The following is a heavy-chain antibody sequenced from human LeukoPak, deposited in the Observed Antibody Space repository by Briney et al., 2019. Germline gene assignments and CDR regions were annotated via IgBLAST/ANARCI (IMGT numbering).Heavy chain of an antibody. Sequence: GGSLRLSCEASGFSFSIYGMSWVRQAPGKGLEWVSGISGSRGNTYYAEALTGRFTVSRDNSKNTLYLQMNSLRAEDTALYYCAKGGLRGGTYNDDFWGQGTLVTVSS. CDR2: ISGSRGNT. J-gene: IGHJ4*02. CDR3: AKGGLRGGTYNDDF. D-gene: IGHD3-16*01. CDR1: GFSFSIYG. V-gene: IGHV3-23*01.